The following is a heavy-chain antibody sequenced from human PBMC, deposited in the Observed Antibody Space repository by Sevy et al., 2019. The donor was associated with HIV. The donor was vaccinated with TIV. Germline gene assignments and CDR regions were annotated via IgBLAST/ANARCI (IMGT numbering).Heavy chain of an antibody. CDR1: GYTFTSYG. J-gene: IGHJ3*02. CDR2: ISAYNGNT. CDR3: ALVEGYHGHDAFDI. Sequence: ASVKVSCKASGYTFTSYGISWVRQAPGQGLEWMGWISAYNGNTNYAQKLQGRVTMTTDTSTGTAYMGLRSLRSDDTAVYYCALVEGYHGHDAFDIWGQGTMVTVSS. D-gene: IGHD6-13*01. V-gene: IGHV1-18*01.